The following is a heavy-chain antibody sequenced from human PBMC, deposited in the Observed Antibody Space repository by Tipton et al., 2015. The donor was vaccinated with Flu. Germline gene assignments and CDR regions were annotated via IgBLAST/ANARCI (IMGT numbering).Heavy chain of an antibody. V-gene: IGHV4-31*02. J-gene: IGHJ2*01. CDR3: ARMEWTVTTPRYFDL. D-gene: IGHD4-17*01. CDR1: GGPITSGADY. Sequence: LRLSCTVSGGPITSGADYWSWIRQHPGKGLEWIGHIYYIGSTNYNPSLKSRVTISMDTSKNQFSLKLSSMTAADTAVYYCARMEWTVTTPRYFDLWGRGALVTVSS. CDR2: IYYIGST.